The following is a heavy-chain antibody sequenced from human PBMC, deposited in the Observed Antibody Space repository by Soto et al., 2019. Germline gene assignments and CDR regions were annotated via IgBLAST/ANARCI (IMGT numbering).Heavy chain of an antibody. CDR3: ARGWTAGAGWANCFDL. V-gene: IGHV4-31*03. D-gene: IGHD6-13*01. Sequence: QVQLQESGRGLVEPSQTLSLTCTVSGGSIGGDVYYWSLICHHPGKGLEWIGFVHYSGPTFYNPFLKSRLTLSVDTSKAQCSLNLRTVTSADTAVYYCARGWTAGAGWANCFDLWGQGTLVTVSS. CDR1: GGSIGGDVYY. CDR2: VHYSGPT. J-gene: IGHJ5*02.